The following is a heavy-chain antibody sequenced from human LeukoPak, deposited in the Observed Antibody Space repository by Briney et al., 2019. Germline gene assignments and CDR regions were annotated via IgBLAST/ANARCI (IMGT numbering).Heavy chain of an antibody. Sequence: PGRSLRLSCAASGFTFSSYGMHWVRQAPGKGLEWVAVIWYDGSNKYYADSVKGRFTISRDNSKNTLYLQMNSLRAEDTAVYYCAGSSPRIYYYYGMDVWGKGTTVTVSP. CDR2: IWYDGSNK. J-gene: IGHJ6*04. CDR1: GFTFSSYG. D-gene: IGHD1-14*01. V-gene: IGHV3-33*01. CDR3: AGSSPRIYYYYGMDV.